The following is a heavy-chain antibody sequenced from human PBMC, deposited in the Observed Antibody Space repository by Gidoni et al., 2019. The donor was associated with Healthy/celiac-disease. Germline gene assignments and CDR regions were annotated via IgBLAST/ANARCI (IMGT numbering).Heavy chain of an antibody. CDR2: IRSKANSYAT. CDR1: GFTFSGSA. D-gene: IGHD6-19*01. Sequence: EVQLVESGGGLVQPGGSLKLSCSASGFTFSGSAMHWVRQASGKGLEWVGRIRSKANSYATAYAASVKGRFTISRDDSKNTAYLQMNSLKTEDTAVYYCTKTSSGWYDWNYWGQGTLVTVSS. V-gene: IGHV3-73*02. CDR3: TKTSSGWYDWNY. J-gene: IGHJ4*02.